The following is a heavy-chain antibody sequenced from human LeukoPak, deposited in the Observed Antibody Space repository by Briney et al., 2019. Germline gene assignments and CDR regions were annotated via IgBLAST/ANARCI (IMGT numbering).Heavy chain of an antibody. CDR3: AKEVTAAGTGYFDF. CDR2: ISGSGSST. J-gene: IGHJ4*02. D-gene: IGHD6-13*01. Sequence: GGSLRLSCAASGFTFSSYSMNWVRQAPGKGLEWVSTISGSGSSTYYADSVKGRFTISRDNSKNTLYLQMTSLRAEDTALYYCAKEVTAAGTGYFDFWGQGTLVTVSS. V-gene: IGHV3-23*01. CDR1: GFTFSSYS.